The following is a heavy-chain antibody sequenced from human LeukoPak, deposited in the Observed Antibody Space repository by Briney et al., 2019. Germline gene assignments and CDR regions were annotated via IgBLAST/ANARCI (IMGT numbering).Heavy chain of an antibody. CDR3: AKFVTMIVVVITRGGYFDY. V-gene: IGHV3-21*04. D-gene: IGHD3-22*01. Sequence: KTGGSLRLSCAASGFTFSSYSMNWVRQAPGKGLEWVSSISSSSSYIYYADSVKGRFTISRDNAKNSLYLQMNSLRAEDTAVYYCAKFVTMIVVVITRGGYFDYWGQGTLVTVSS. CDR1: GFTFSSYS. J-gene: IGHJ4*02. CDR2: ISSSSSYI.